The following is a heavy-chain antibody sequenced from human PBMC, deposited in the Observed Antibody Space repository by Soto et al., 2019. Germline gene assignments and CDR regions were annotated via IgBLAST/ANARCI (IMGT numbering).Heavy chain of an antibody. CDR1: GFTFSSYW. V-gene: IGHV3-7*01. CDR3: ARNKVLRYFDWLLDHDAFDI. J-gene: IGHJ3*02. Sequence: PGGSLRLSCAASGFTFSSYWMSWVRQAPGKGLKWVANIKQDGSEKYYVDSVKGRFTISRDNAKNSLYLQMNSLRAEDTAVYYCARNKVLRYFDWLLDHDAFDIWGQGTMVTVSS. D-gene: IGHD3-9*01. CDR2: IKQDGSEK.